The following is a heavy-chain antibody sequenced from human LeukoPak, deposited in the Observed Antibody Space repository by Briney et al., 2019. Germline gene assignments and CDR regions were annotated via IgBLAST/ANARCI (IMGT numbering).Heavy chain of an antibody. CDR2: IYYSGST. Sequence: TSETLSLTCTVSGGSISSSSYYWGWIRQPPGKGLEWIGSIYYSGSTYYNPSLKSRVTTSVDTSKNQFSLKLSSVTAADTAVYYCARQVDTALYDYWGQGTLVTVSS. J-gene: IGHJ4*02. CDR1: GGSISSSSYY. D-gene: IGHD5-18*01. CDR3: ARQVDTALYDY. V-gene: IGHV4-39*01.